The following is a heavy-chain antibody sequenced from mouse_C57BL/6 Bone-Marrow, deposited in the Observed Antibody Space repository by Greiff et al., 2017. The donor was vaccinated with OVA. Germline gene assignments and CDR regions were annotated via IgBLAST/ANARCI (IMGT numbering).Heavy chain of an antibody. V-gene: IGHV1-72*01. CDR3: ARGGYSNFFPYYAMDY. CDR1: GYTFTSYW. Sequence: QVQLKQPGAELVKPGASVKLSCKASGYTFTSYWMHWVKQRPGRGLEWIGRIDPNSGGTKYNEKFKSKATLTVDKPSSTAYMQLSSLTSEDSAVYYCARGGYSNFFPYYAMDYWGQGTSVTVSS. CDR2: IDPNSGGT. J-gene: IGHJ4*01. D-gene: IGHD2-5*01.